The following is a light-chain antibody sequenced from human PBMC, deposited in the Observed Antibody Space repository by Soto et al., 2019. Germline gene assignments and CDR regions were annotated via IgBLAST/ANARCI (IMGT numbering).Light chain of an antibody. V-gene: IGLV2-14*01. J-gene: IGLJ1*01. CDR3: SSHRSSSTSSV. Sequence: QSALTQPASVSGSPGQSITISCTGTSSDVGGYNYVSWYQQHPGKAPKLMIFDVSNRPSGVSDRFSGSKSGNTASLTISGLQAEDEADYYCSSHRSSSTSSVFGSGTKGTVL. CDR2: DVS. CDR1: SSDVGGYNY.